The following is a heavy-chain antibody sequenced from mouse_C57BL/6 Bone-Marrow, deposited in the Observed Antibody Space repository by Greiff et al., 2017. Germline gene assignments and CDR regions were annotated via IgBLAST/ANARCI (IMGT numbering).Heavy chain of an antibody. CDR2: IDPETGGT. CDR3: TRPLTGTPFAY. CDR1: GYTFTDYE. J-gene: IGHJ3*01. D-gene: IGHD4-1*01. Sequence: VKLQEPGAELVRPGASVTLSCKASGYTFTDYEMHWVKQTPVHGLEWIGAIDPETGGTAYNQKFKGKAILTADKSSSTAYMALRSLTSEDSAVYYCTRPLTGTPFAYWGQGTLVTVSA. V-gene: IGHV1-15*01.